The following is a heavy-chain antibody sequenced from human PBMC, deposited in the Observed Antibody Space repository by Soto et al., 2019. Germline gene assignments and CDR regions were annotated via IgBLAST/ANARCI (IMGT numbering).Heavy chain of an antibody. CDR3: ARVRLWFGELY. D-gene: IGHD3-10*01. J-gene: IGHJ4*02. CDR2: IYYSGST. V-gene: IGHV4-59*12. Sequence: SETLSLTCAVSGGSISSYYWSWIRQPPGKGLEWIGYIYYSGSTNYNPSLKSRVTISVDTSKNQFSLKLSSVTAADTAVYYCARVRLWFGELYWGQGTLVTVSS. CDR1: GGSISSYY.